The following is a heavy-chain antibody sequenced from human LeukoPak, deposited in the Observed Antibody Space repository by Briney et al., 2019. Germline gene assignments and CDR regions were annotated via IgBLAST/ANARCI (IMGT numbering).Heavy chain of an antibody. CDR1: GGSISSGGYY. V-gene: IGHV4-30-2*01. D-gene: IGHD6-13*01. CDR3: ARGGAAAGTDY. J-gene: IGHJ4*02. Sequence: SQTLSLTCTVSGGSISSGGYYWSWIRQPPGKGLEWIGYIYHSGSTYYNPSLKSRVTISVDRSKNQFSLKLSSVTAADTAVYYCARGGAAAGTDYWGQGTLVTVSS. CDR2: IYHSGST.